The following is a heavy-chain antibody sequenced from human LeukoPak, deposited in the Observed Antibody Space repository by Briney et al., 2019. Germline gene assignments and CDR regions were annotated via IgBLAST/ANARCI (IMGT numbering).Heavy chain of an antibody. CDR2: INPGGGST. D-gene: IGHD4/OR15-4a*01. CDR1: GYTFTSYA. V-gene: IGHV1-46*01. J-gene: IGHJ6*02. Sequence: ASVKVSCKASGYTFTSYAMNWLRQAPGQGLEWMGIINPGGGSTSCAQKFQGRVTMTRDTSTSTVYMELSSLRSEDTAVHYCARHGANDYYYYGVDVWGQGTTVIVSS. CDR3: ARHGANDYYYYGVDV.